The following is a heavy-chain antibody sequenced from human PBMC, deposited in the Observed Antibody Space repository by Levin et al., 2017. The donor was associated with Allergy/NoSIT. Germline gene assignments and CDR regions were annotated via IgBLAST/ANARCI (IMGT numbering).Heavy chain of an antibody. V-gene: IGHV3-30*18. Sequence: GGSLRLSCAASGFTFSSYGMHWVRQAPGKGLEWVAVISYDGSNKYYADSVKGRFTISRDNSKNTLYLQMNSLRAEDTAVYYCANGGSDYYDIPHYFDYWGQGTLVTVSS. D-gene: IGHD3-22*01. CDR1: GFTFSSYG. J-gene: IGHJ4*02. CDR3: ANGGSDYYDIPHYFDY. CDR2: ISYDGSNK.